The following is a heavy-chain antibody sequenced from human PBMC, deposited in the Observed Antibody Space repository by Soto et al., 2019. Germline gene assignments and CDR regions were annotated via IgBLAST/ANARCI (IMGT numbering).Heavy chain of an antibody. CDR3: ARGRYCSGDSCKSYFYYYGMDV. D-gene: IGHD2-15*01. Sequence: SETLSLTCTVSGGSIIGYYWGWIREPPGKGLESIGYVHYRGNTDYNPSLKSRVTISVDTSKNQFSLKLSSVTAAGTAVYYCARGRYCSGDSCKSYFYYYGMDVWGQGTTVTVS. CDR1: GGSIIGYY. CDR2: VHYRGNT. J-gene: IGHJ6*02. V-gene: IGHV4-59*01.